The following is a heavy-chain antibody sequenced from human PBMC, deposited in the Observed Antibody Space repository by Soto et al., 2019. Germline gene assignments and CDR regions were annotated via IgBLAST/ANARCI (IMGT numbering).Heavy chain of an antibody. CDR3: ANLPLYGSGFDC. CDR1: GFTFDDYA. D-gene: IGHD3-10*01. V-gene: IGHV3-9*01. Sequence: EAHLVESGGGLVQPGRSLRLSCVASGFTFDDYAIHWVRQAPGKGLEWVSGISWNGAATGYADSVKGRFTISRDNAKNYLYLQMSSLRTEDTAIYYCANLPLYGSGFDCWGQGTLVTVSS. CDR2: ISWNGAAT. J-gene: IGHJ4*02.